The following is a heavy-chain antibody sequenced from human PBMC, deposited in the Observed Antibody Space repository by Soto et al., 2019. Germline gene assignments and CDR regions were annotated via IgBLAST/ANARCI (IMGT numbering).Heavy chain of an antibody. CDR3: ARDRRDGYRGPNWFDP. CDR1: GGSISSGGYY. J-gene: IGHJ5*02. V-gene: IGHV4-31*03. D-gene: IGHD5-12*01. CDR2: IYYRGST. Sequence: SETLSLTCTFSGGSISSGGYYWSWIRHHPWNGLEWIGYIYYRGSTYYNPSLKSRVTISVDTSKNQSSLKLSSVTAADTAVYYCARDRRDGYRGPNWFDPWGQGTLVTVSS.